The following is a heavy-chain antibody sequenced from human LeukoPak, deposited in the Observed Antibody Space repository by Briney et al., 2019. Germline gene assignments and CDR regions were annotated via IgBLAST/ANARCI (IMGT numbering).Heavy chain of an antibody. V-gene: IGHV4-30-4*01. D-gene: IGHD3-10*01. CDR3: ARAEITMVRGVTTPTTIDY. Sequence: SETLSLTCTVPGGSISSGDYYWSWIRQPPGKGLEWIGYIYYSGSTYYNPSPKSRVTISVDTSKNQFSLKLSSVTAADTAVYYCARAEITMVRGVTTPTTIDYWGQGTPVTVSS. J-gene: IGHJ4*02. CDR2: IYYSGST. CDR1: GGSISSGDYY.